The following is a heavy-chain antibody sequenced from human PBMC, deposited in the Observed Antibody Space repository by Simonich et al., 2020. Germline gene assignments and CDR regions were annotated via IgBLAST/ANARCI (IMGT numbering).Heavy chain of an antibody. CDR1: GYTFTSFG. J-gene: IGHJ4*02. V-gene: IGHV1-18*01. Sequence: QVQLVQSGAEVKKPGASVKVSCKASGYTFTSFGISWVPQSPGQGLEWMGWISADKGNTNNAQKLQGRVTMTTDTSTSTAYMELRSLRSDDTAVYYCARDQGGRAAAATDYWGQGTLVTVSS. CDR2: ISADKGNT. CDR3: ARDQGGRAAAATDY. D-gene: IGHD6-13*01.